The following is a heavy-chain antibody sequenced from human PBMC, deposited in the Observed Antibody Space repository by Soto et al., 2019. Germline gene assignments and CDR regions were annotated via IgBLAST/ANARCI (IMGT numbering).Heavy chain of an antibody. V-gene: IGHV3-48*01. CDR1: GFSFSSYS. CDR2: ISSSSSTI. CDR3: ARQIYGSGPIWFDP. Sequence: PGGSLRLSCAASGFSFSSYSMSWVRQAPGKGLEWVSSISSSSSTIYYAESVKGRFTISRDNAKDSVYLQMHSLRAEDTAVYYCARQIYGSGPIWFDPWGQGTLVTVSS. J-gene: IGHJ5*02. D-gene: IGHD3-10*01.